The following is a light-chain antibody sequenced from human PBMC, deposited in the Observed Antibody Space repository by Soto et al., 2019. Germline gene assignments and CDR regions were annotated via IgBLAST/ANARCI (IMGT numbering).Light chain of an antibody. Sequence: QSALTQPASVSWAPGQSITISCTGTGSDVGGYNYVSWYQQYPGKAPKLMIYDVSHRPSGVSSRFSGSKSGNTAALIIFGLQAEDEDDYYCCSYTSSSTYVFGTGTKLTVL. J-gene: IGLJ1*01. CDR3: CSYTSSSTYV. CDR2: DVS. V-gene: IGLV2-14*01. CDR1: GSDVGGYNY.